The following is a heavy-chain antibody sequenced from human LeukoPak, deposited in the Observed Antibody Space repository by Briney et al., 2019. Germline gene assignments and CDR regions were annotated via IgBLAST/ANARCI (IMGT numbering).Heavy chain of an antibody. CDR1: GFIFSTYA. Sequence: PGGSLRLSCAASGFIFSTYAMSWVRQAPGKGLEWVSGISVSGGSTYYADSVQGRFTISRDSSKNSLNLQMNSLTTEDSALYYCAKSWEASTFRDAFDMWGQGTMVTVSS. CDR2: ISVSGGST. J-gene: IGHJ3*02. CDR3: AKSWEASTFRDAFDM. V-gene: IGHV3-23*01. D-gene: IGHD2/OR15-2a*01.